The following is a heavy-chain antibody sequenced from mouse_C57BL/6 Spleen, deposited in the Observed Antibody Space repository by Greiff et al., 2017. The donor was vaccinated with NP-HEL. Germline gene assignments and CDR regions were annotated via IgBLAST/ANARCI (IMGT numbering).Heavy chain of an antibody. D-gene: IGHD1-1*02. CDR2: INPGSGGT. Sequence: QVQLQQSGAELVRPGTSVKLSCKASGYAFTNYLIEWVKQRPGQGLEWIGVINPGSGGTNYNEKFKGKATLTADKSSSTAYMQLSSLTSEDSAVFFCARRVGLWGQGTLVTVSA. V-gene: IGHV1-54*01. CDR3: ARRVGL. J-gene: IGHJ3*01. CDR1: GYAFTNYL.